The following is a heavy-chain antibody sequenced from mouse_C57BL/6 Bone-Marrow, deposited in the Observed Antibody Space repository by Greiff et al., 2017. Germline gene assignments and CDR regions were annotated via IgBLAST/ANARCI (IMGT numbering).Heavy chain of an antibody. CDR1: GYTFTSYT. V-gene: IGHV1-4*01. CDR2: INPSSGYT. CDR3: ARWNGAWFAY. Sequence: QVQLQQSGAELARPGASVKMSCKASGYTFTSYTMHWVKQRPGQGLEWIGYINPSSGYTKYNQKFKDKATLTADKSSSTAYMQLNSLTSEDSAVYYCARWNGAWFAYWGQGTLVTVSA. J-gene: IGHJ3*01.